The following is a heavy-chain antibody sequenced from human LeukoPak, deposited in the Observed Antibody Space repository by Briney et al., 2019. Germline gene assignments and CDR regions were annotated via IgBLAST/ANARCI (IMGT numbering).Heavy chain of an antibody. J-gene: IGHJ4*02. CDR1: GYTFTGYY. D-gene: IGHD3-22*01. CDR2: INPNSGGT. CDR3: ASGYYDSSGYYA. V-gene: IGHV1-2*06. Sequence: ASVKVSCKASGYTFTGYYMHWVRQAPGQGLEWMGRINPNSGGTNYAQKFQGRVTMTRDTSISTAYMGLSRLRSDDTAVYYCASGYYDSSGYYAWGQGTLVIVSS.